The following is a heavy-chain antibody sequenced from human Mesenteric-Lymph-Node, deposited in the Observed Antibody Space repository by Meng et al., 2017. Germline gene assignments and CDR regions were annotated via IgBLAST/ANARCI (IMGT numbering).Heavy chain of an antibody. V-gene: IGHV3-30*04. D-gene: IGHD2-2*02. CDR1: GFTFNSYA. Sequence: GESLKISCAASGFTFNSYAMHWVRQAPGKGLEWVAVISYDGSNKYYADSVKGRFTISRDNSKNTLYLQMNSLRAEDTAVYYCARDYCSSTSCYNYFYYYYGMDVWGQGTTVTVSS. CDR3: ARDYCSSTSCYNYFYYYYGMDV. CDR2: ISYDGSNK. J-gene: IGHJ6*02.